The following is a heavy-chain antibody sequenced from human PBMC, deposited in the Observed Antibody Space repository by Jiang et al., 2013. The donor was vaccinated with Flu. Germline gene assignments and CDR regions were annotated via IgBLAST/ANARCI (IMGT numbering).Heavy chain of an antibody. CDR2: IYYSGST. D-gene: IGHD2-2*02. J-gene: IGHJ5*02. CDR1: GGSISSYY. CDR3: ARVVVPAAILAGGWFDP. V-gene: IGHV4-59*01. Sequence: TLSLTCTVSGGSISSYYWSWIRQPPGKGLEWIGYIYYSGSTNYNPSLKSRVTISVDTSKNQFSLKLSSVTAADTAVYYCARVVVPAAILAGGWFDPWGQGTLVTVSS.